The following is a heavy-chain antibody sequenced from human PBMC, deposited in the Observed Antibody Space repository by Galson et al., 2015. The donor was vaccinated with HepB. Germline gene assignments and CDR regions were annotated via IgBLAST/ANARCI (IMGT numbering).Heavy chain of an antibody. CDR2: VSSSSIYK. D-gene: IGHD3-22*01. V-gene: IGHV3-21*06. Sequence: SLRLSCAASGFTFSTYSLNWVRQAPGKGLEWVSAVSSSSIYKYYADSVKGRFTISRGNAKSSLYVQMNNLRVEDTAVYYCARGRGDIGGYYAFDYWGKGALVTVSS. CDR3: ARGRGDIGGYYAFDY. CDR1: GFTFSTYS. J-gene: IGHJ4*02.